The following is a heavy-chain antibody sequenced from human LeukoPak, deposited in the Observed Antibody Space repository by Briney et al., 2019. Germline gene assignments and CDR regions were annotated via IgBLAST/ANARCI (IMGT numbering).Heavy chain of an antibody. CDR2: ISAYNGNT. J-gene: IGHJ4*02. CDR1: GYTFTSYG. D-gene: IGHD2-2*01. V-gene: IGHV1-18*01. Sequence: EASVKVSCKASGYTFTSYGISWVRQAPGQGLEWMGWISAYNGNTNYAQKLQGRVTMTTDTPTSTAYMELRSLRSDDTAVYYCARGCSSTSCYWSDYWGQGTLVTVSS. CDR3: ARGCSSTSCYWSDY.